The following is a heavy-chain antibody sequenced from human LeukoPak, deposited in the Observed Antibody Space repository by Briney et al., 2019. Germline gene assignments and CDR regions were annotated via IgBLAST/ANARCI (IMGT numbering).Heavy chain of an antibody. CDR3: ARELGRGGSAFDV. Sequence: TGGSLRLSCEASGFSLSNHWMHWVRQAPGKGLVWVAHIDPDGSVANYGGSVKGRFTISRDNAKNTLYLQMDSLRAEDTAVYYCARELGRGGSAFDVWGQGTMVTVSS. CDR2: IDPDGSVA. J-gene: IGHJ3*01. V-gene: IGHV3-74*01. CDR1: GFSLSNHW. D-gene: IGHD3-16*01.